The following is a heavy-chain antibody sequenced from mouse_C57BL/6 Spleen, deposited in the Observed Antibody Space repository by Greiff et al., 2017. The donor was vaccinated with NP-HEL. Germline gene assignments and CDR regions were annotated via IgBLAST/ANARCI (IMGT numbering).Heavy chain of an antibody. J-gene: IGHJ3*01. V-gene: IGHV1-5*01. CDR1: GYTFTSYW. D-gene: IGHD2-4*01. CDR2: IYPGNSDT. CDR3: ARGASYDYDGEAWFAC. Sequence: VQLQQSGPVLARPGASVKMSCKTSGYTFTSYWMHWVNQRPGQGLEWIGAIYPGNSDTSYNQKFKGKAKLTAVTSASTAYMELSSLTNEDSAVYYCARGASYDYDGEAWFACWGQGALVTVS.